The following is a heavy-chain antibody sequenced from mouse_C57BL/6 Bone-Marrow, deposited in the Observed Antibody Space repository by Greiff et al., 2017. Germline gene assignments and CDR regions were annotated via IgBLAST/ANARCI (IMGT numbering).Heavy chain of an antibody. CDR1: GYTFTDHT. CDR3: ARGYYSNWDYFDY. Sequence: QVQLKESDAELVKPGASVKISCKASGYTFTDHTIHWMKQRPEQGLEWIGYIYPRDGSTKYNEKFKGKATLTADKSSSTAYLQLSSLTSEDSAVYCCARGYYSNWDYFDYWGQGTTLTVSS. CDR2: IYPRDGST. D-gene: IGHD2-5*01. J-gene: IGHJ2*01. V-gene: IGHV1-78*01.